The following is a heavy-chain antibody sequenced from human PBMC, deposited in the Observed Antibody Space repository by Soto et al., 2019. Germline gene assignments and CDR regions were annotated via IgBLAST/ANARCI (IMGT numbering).Heavy chain of an antibody. CDR2: IYYRGST. J-gene: IGHJ4*02. Sequence: SETMSLTCSVSGDSISSGTNYWGWIRQPPGKGLEWIGTIYYRGSTFYSPSLKSRIAISVDTSKNQFSLKLTSVTAADTAVYYCARQSVPTLVDYWGQGTLVTVSS. CDR1: GDSISSGTNY. V-gene: IGHV4-39*01. CDR3: ARQSVPTLVDY.